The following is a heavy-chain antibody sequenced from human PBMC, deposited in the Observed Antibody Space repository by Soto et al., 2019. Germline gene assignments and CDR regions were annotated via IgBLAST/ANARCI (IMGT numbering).Heavy chain of an antibody. Sequence: EVQLVESGGGLVQPGGSLRLSCVASGFTFRSYWMSWVRQAPGKGLEWVANINEDESEKNYVDSVNGRFTISRDNAKTSLYLQMNSLRAEDTAMYFCARGDFYSGDLWGQGTMVTVSP. CDR1: GFTFRSYW. D-gene: IGHD4-4*01. V-gene: IGHV3-7*05. CDR3: ARGDFYSGDL. J-gene: IGHJ5*02. CDR2: INEDESEK.